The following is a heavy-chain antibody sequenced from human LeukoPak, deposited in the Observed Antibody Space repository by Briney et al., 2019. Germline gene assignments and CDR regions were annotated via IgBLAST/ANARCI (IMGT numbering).Heavy chain of an antibody. Sequence: SETLSLTCTVSGGSISSYYWSWLRQSPGKGLKWIGFIYSSGNTNYNPSFTSRVTISVDTSKNQFSLKLSSVTAADTAVYYCARSAVAGTFDYWGQGTLVTVSS. CDR3: ARSAVAGTFDY. D-gene: IGHD6-19*01. CDR1: GGSISSYY. V-gene: IGHV4-59*12. CDR2: IYSSGNT. J-gene: IGHJ4*02.